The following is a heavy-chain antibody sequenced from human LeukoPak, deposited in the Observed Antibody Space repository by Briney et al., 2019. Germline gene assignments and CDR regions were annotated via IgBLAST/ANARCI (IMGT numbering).Heavy chain of an antibody. CDR1: GGSVSGGNYY. CDR3: ARTGSTGGY. D-gene: IGHD1-1*01. J-gene: IGHJ4*02. V-gene: IGHV4-61*01. CDR2: IHYSGST. Sequence: PSETLSLTCTVSGGSVSGGNYYCSWIRQSPGKGLEWIGYIHYSGSTVYNPSPKSRVTMSIDTSKNQFSLNLSSVTAADTAVYYCARTGSTGGYWGQGTLVTVSS.